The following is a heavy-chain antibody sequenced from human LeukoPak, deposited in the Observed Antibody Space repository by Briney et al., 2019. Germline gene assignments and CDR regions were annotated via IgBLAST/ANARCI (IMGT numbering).Heavy chain of an antibody. Sequence: GGSLRLSCAASGFTFSSYSMNWVRQAPGKGLEWVSSISSSSGYIYYADSVKGRFTISRDNAKNSLYLQMNSLKTEDTAVYYCTTVDLLPMANFDYWGQGTLVTVSS. CDR3: TTVDLLPMANFDY. J-gene: IGHJ4*02. CDR2: ISSSSGYI. V-gene: IGHV3-21*03. D-gene: IGHD2-15*01. CDR1: GFTFSSYS.